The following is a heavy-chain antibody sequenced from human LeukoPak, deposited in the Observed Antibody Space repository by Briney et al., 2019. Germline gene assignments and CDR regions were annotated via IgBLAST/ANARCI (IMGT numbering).Heavy chain of an antibody. J-gene: IGHJ4*02. CDR1: EYTFTGYY. CDR3: ARDKGGITMVRGFFPYFDY. D-gene: IGHD3-10*01. V-gene: IGHV1-2*02. Sequence: GASVKVSCKASEYTFTGYYIHWVRQAPGQGLEWMVWINPNSGGTNYAQKFQGRVTMTRDTSISTAYMELSRLRSDDTAVYYCARDKGGITMVRGFFPYFDYWGQGTLVTVSS. CDR2: INPNSGGT.